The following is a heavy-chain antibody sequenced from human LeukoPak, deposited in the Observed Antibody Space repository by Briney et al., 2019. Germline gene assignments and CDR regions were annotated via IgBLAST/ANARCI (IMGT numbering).Heavy chain of an antibody. J-gene: IGHJ4*02. V-gene: IGHV4-34*01. CDR3: ASLYRSGVDY. CDR1: GGSFSGYY. D-gene: IGHD2-8*01. CDR2: INHSGST. Sequence: SETLSLTCAVYGGSFSGYYWSWIRQPPGKGLEWIGEINHSGSTNYNPSLKSRVTISVDTSKNQFSLKLSSVTAADTAVYYCASLYRSGVDYWGQGTLVTVSS.